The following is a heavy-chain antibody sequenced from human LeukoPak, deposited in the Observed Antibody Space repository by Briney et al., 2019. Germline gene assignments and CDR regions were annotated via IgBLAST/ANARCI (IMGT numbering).Heavy chain of an antibody. CDR3: ARLRIWFGGSSRSNWFDP. V-gene: IGHV4-59*01. Sequence: SETLSLTCTVSGGSISSYYWSWIRQPPGKGLEWIGYIYYSGSTNYNPSLKSRVTISVDTSKNQFSLKLSSVTAADTAVYYCARLRIWFGGSSRSNWFDPWGQGTLVTVSS. CDR2: IYYSGST. D-gene: IGHD3-10*01. CDR1: GGSISSYY. J-gene: IGHJ5*02.